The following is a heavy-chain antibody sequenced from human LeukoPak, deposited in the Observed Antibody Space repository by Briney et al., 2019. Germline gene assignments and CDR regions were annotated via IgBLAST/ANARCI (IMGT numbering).Heavy chain of an antibody. D-gene: IGHD6-13*01. J-gene: IGHJ6*02. CDR1: GFTFSSYG. CDR2: ISYDGSNK. CDR3: AKDYSSWNYYYYGMDV. V-gene: IGHV3-30*18. Sequence: GGSLRLSCAASGFTFSSYGMHWVRQAPGKGLEWVAVISYDGSNKYYADSVKGRFTISRDDSKNTLYLQMNSLRAEDTAVYYCAKDYSSWNYYYYGMDVWGQGTTVTVSS.